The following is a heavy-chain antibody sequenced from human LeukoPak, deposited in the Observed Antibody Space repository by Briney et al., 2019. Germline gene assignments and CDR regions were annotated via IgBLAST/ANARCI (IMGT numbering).Heavy chain of an antibody. CDR2: IHYTGST. J-gene: IGHJ4*02. V-gene: IGHV4-59*01. CDR1: DGSISSSY. Sequence: SETLSLTCTVSDGSISSSYWSWIRQPPGKGLEWIGYIHYTGSTNSNPSLKSRVTISVDTSKNQFSLKLSSVTAADTAVYYCAREKGQLGSGRGYFDYWGQGTLVTVSS. D-gene: IGHD6-13*01. CDR3: AREKGQLGSGRGYFDY.